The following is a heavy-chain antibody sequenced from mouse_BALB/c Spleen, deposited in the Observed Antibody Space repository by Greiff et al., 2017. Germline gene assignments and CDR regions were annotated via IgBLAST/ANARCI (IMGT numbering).Heavy chain of an antibody. D-gene: IGHD1-2*01. J-gene: IGHJ2*01. V-gene: IGHV8-12*01. CDR3: ARRRGLLRPFDY. CDR1: GFSLSTSGMG. Sequence: QVTLKVCGPGILQPSQTLSLTCSFSGFSLSTSGMGVSWIRQPSGKGLEWLAHIYWDDDKRYNPSLKSRLTISKDTSRNQVFLKITSVDTADTATYYCARRRGLLRPFDYWGQGTTLTVSS. CDR2: IYWDDDK.